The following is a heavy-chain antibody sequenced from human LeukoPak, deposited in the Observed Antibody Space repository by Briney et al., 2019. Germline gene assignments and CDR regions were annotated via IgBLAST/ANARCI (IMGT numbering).Heavy chain of an antibody. CDR3: ARDQTPLPGYSSSLAFDY. CDR1: GYTFSGYY. CDR2: MNPNSGNT. J-gene: IGHJ4*02. D-gene: IGHD6-6*01. Sequence: ASVKVSCKASGYTFSGYYMYWVRQATGQGLEWMGWMNPNSGNTGYAQKFQGRVTMTRDMSTSTVYMELSSLRSEDTAVYYCARDQTPLPGYSSSLAFDYWGQGTLVTVSS. V-gene: IGHV1-8*02.